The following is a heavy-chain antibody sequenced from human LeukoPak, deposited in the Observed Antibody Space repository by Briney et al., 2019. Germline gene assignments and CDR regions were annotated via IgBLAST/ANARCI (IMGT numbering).Heavy chain of an antibody. D-gene: IGHD3-10*01. CDR1: GGSFSGYY. V-gene: IGHV4-34*01. CDR3: ARGVYYCGSGSYSWFDP. CDR2: INHSGST. J-gene: IGHJ5*02. Sequence: SETLSLTCAVYGGSFSGYYWSWIRQPPGKGLEWIGEINHSGSTNYNPSLKSRVTISVDTSKNQFSLKLSSVTAADTAVYYCARGVYYCGSGSYSWFDPWGQGTLVTVSS.